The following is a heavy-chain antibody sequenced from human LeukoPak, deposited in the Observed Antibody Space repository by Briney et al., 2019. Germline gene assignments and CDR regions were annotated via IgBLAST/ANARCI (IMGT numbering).Heavy chain of an antibody. J-gene: IGHJ5*02. V-gene: IGHV4-59*01. CDR1: GGSIGSYY. Sequence: SETLSLTCTVSGGSIGSYYWSWIRQPPGKGLEWIGYIYYSGSNNCNPSLKSRVTISVDTSKNQFSLKLSSVTAADTAVYYCARALDYYGSGIWFDPWGQGTLVTVSS. D-gene: IGHD3-10*01. CDR2: IYYSGSN. CDR3: ARALDYYGSGIWFDP.